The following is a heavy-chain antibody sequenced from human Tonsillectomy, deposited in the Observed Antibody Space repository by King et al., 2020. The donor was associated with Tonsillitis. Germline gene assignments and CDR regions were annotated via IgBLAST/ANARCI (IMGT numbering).Heavy chain of an antibody. CDR3: AKSYQYRVGSNTVYFYYGMDV. Sequence: VQLVESGGGLVQPGGSLRLSCAASGFTFSSYAMSWVRQAPGKGLEWVSGISGRGATTYYADSVKGRFTISRDNSKNTRYLQMNSLRAEDTAVYYCAKSYQYRVGSNTVYFYYGMDVWGQGTTVTVSS. J-gene: IGHJ6*02. D-gene: IGHD2-2*01. V-gene: IGHV3-23*04. CDR1: GFTFSSYA. CDR2: ISGRGATT.